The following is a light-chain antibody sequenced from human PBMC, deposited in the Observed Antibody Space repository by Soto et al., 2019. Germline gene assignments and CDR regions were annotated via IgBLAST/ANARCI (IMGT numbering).Light chain of an antibody. J-gene: IGKJ1*01. CDR3: MQALQTGWT. CDR1: RSLLHSNGFNY. V-gene: IGKV2-28*01. CDR2: LGS. Sequence: DIVMTQSPLSLPVTPGEPASISCRSSRSLLHSNGFNYLDWYLQKPGQSPQLLIYLGSTRASGVPDRFSGSGSGTDFTLKISRVEAEDVGVYYCMQALQTGWTLGQRTKVEIK.